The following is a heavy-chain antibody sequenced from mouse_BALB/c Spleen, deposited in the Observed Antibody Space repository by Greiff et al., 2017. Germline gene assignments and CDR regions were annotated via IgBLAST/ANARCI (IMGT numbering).Heavy chain of an antibody. V-gene: IGHV5-6-4*01. D-gene: IGHD1-1*01. CDR3: TRELDYYGSSYEAYFAY. CDR1: GFTFSSYT. Sequence: EVKVVESGGGLVKPGGSLKLSCAASGFTFSSYTMSWVRQTPEKRLEWVATISSGGSYTYYPDSVKGRFTISRDNAKNTLYLQMSSLKSEDTAMYYCTRELDYYGSSYEAYFAYWGQGTLVTVSA. CDR2: ISSGGSYT. J-gene: IGHJ3*01.